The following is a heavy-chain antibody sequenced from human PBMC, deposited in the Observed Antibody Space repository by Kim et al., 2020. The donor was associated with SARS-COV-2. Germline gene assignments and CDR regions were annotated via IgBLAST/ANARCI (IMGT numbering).Heavy chain of an antibody. D-gene: IGHD2-2*01. J-gene: IGHJ4*02. CDR3: ARGGDAYCSSTSCYAGYFDY. V-gene: IGHV1-2*04. CDR1: GYTFTGYY. Sequence: ASVKVSCKASGYTFTGYYMHWMRQAPGQGLEWMGWINPNSGGTNYAQKFQGWVTMTRDTSISTAYMELSRLRSDDTAVYYCARGGDAYCSSTSCYAGYFDYWGQGTLVTVSS. CDR2: INPNSGGT.